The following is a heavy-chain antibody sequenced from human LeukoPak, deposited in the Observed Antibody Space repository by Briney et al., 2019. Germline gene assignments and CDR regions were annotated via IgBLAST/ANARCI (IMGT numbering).Heavy chain of an antibody. V-gene: IGHV3-9*01. CDR2: ISWNSGSI. CDR1: GFTFDDYA. J-gene: IGHJ4*02. CDR3: AKGTPGYFEY. Sequence: PGGSLRLSCAASGFTFDDYAMHWVRQAPGKGLEWVSGISWNSGSIGYADSVKGRFTISRDNAKNSLYLQMNSLRAEDTALYYCAKGTPGYFEYLGQGNLVTVSS.